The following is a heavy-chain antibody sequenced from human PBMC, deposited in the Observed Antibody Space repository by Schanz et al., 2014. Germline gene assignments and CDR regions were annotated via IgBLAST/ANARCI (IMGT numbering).Heavy chain of an antibody. D-gene: IGHD2-15*01. CDR1: RFTISRNP. CDR2: VSASGGGP. CDR3: VKDDRGDVVVVAANY. Sequence: VHLVESGGGVVQPGRSLRLSCTGSRFTISRNPIHWVRQAPGKGLEWVSLVSASGGGPFYADSVKGRFTISRDNSRNTVYLQMSSLRAEDTAVYYCVKDDRGDVVVVAANYWGQGAQVIVSS. V-gene: IGHV3-23*04. J-gene: IGHJ4*02.